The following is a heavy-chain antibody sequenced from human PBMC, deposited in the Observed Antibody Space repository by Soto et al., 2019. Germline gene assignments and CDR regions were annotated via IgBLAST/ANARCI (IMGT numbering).Heavy chain of an antibody. V-gene: IGHV4-59*01. CDR3: ARTYDGSGPNSGGYGFDI. J-gene: IGHJ3*02. CDR2: IYYSGT. D-gene: IGHD3-22*01. Sequence: PSKTLSLTCSDSGGSISSYYWSWIRQPPGKGLEWIAYIYYSGTSYNPSLKSRVSISLETSKNQFSLKLSSVTAADTAVYYCARTYDGSGPNSGGYGFDIWGQGTMVT. CDR1: GGSISSYY.